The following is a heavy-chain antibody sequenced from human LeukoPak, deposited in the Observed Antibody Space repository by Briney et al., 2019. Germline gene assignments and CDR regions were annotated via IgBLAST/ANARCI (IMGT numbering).Heavy chain of an antibody. J-gene: IGHJ4*01. D-gene: IGHD5-12*01. V-gene: IGHV3-48*01. Sequence: GGSLRLSCAASGFNFIDYSMNWVRQAPGEGLEWISYIGISSGNTKYADSVKGRFTISRDRARNSLYLRMNSLRVEDTAVYYCARDHRYAFDNWGHGTLVTVSS. CDR3: ARDHRYAFDN. CDR1: GFNFIDYS. CDR2: IGISSGNT.